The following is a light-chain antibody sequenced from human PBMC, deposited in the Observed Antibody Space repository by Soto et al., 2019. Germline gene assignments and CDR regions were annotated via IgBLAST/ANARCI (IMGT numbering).Light chain of an antibody. CDR1: QRISSY. V-gene: IGKV1-39*01. Sequence: DIQMTQSPSSLFASVGDRVTITCRASQRISSYLNWYQQKPGKAPKLLIYAASSLQSGVPSRFSGSGSGTDFTLTISSLQPEDFATYYCQQSYSTPITFGQGTRLEI. CDR3: QQSYSTPIT. CDR2: AAS. J-gene: IGKJ5*01.